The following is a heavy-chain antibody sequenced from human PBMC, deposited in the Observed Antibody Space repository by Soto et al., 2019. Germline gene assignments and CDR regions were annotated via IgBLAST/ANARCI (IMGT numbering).Heavy chain of an antibody. CDR1: GFTFSSYG. V-gene: IGHV3-30*18. CDR2: ISYDGSNK. CDR3: AKGGRFLEWPRGVDV. J-gene: IGHJ6*02. D-gene: IGHD3-3*01. Sequence: GGSLRLSCAASGFTFSSYGMHWVRQAPGKGLEWVAVISYDGSNKYYADSVRGRFTISRDNSKNTLYLQMNSLRAEDTAVYYCAKGGRFLEWPRGVDVWGQGTTVTVSS.